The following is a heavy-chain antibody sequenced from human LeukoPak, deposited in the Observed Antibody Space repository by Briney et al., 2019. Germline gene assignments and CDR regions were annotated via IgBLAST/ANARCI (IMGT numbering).Heavy chain of an antibody. CDR2: ISGSGGST. CDR1: GFTFSSYA. CDR3: AKDQCSSTSCYSGGGDY. Sequence: GGSLRLSCAASGFTFSSYAMSWVRQAPGKGLEWVSAISGSGGSTYYADSVKGRFTISRDNSKNTLYLQMNSLRAEDTAVYYCAKDQCSSTSCYSGGGDYWGQGTLVTVSS. D-gene: IGHD2-2*02. V-gene: IGHV3-23*01. J-gene: IGHJ4*02.